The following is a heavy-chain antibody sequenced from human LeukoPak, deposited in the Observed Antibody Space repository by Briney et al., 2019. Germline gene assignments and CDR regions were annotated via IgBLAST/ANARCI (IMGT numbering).Heavy chain of an antibody. Sequence: GGSLRLSCAASGITFSSYAMSWVRQAPGKGLERVSTISSNGGTTYYTDSVKGRFTISRDNSKNAQYLQMNNLRAEDTAVYYCAKEQCYEAGADSFDIWGRGTMVTVSS. V-gene: IGHV3-23*01. D-gene: IGHD2-2*01. CDR1: GITFSSYA. J-gene: IGHJ3*02. CDR3: AKEQCYEAGADSFDI. CDR2: ISSNGGTT.